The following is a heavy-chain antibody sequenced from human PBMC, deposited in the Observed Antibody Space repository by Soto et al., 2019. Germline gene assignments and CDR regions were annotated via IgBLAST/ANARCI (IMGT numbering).Heavy chain of an antibody. V-gene: IGHV1-46*03. CDR3: ARASVSGRRFDY. D-gene: IGHD6-19*01. Sequence: ASVQVSCKASGYSLSSYYIHWVRQAPGQGLEWMGIINPSGGSTTYAQKFQGRVTMTRDTSTNTVYMELSNLTSEDTAAYYCARASVSGRRFDYWGEGTLVTVSS. CDR2: INPSGGST. CDR1: GYSLSSYY. J-gene: IGHJ4*02.